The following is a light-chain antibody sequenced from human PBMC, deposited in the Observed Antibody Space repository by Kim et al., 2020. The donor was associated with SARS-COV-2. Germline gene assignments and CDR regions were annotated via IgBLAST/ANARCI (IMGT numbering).Light chain of an antibody. CDR1: QAISNY. CDR3: QKYDRAPRT. CDR2: AAS. J-gene: IGKJ1*01. V-gene: IGKV1-27*01. Sequence: DIHMTQSPSSLSASVGDRVTITCRASQAISNYLAWYQQKPGKVPKLLVYAASALQSGVSSRFSGSGSGTDFTLTISSLQPEDVASYYCQKYDRAPRTFGQGTKVDIK.